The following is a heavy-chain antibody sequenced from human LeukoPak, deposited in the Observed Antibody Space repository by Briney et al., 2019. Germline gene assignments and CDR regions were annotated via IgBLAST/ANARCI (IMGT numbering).Heavy chain of an antibody. V-gene: IGHV4-38-2*01. CDR2: IYYSGST. CDR1: GYSNSSSYY. CDR3: ARREVGANFDY. J-gene: IGHJ4*02. D-gene: IGHD1-26*01. Sequence: SETLSLTCAVSGYSNSSSYYWGWIRQPPGKGLEWIGSIYYSGSTYYNPSLKSRVAISVDTSKNQFSLKLSSVTAADTAVYYCARREVGANFDYWGQGTLVTVSS.